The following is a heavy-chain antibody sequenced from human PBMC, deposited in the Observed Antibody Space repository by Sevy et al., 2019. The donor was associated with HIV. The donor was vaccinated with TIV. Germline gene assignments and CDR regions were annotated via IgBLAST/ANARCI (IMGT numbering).Heavy chain of an antibody. Sequence: GGSLRLSCAASGFRFINHAIHWVRQAPGKGLEWVAVISYDGSNKYYADSVKGRFTISRDTYKSTVYLEMDSLRGDDTAVYYCARDLYSGYVDYYYYGMDVWGQGTTVTVSS. CDR3: ARDLYSGYVDYYYYGMDV. J-gene: IGHJ6*02. D-gene: IGHD5-12*01. CDR1: GFRFINHA. V-gene: IGHV3-30*04. CDR2: ISYDGSNK.